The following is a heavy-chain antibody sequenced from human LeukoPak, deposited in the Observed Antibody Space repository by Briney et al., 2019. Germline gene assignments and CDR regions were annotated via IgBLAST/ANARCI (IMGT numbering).Heavy chain of an antibody. Sequence: GGSLRLSCAASGFIFNSYEMNWVRQAPGKGLEWVSFISYSGNSVYYADSVKGRFTISRDNAKNLLYLQMNSLRAEDTAVYYCARDSPPDYWGQGTLVTVSS. CDR2: ISYSGNSV. CDR3: ARDSPPDY. CDR1: GFIFNSYE. V-gene: IGHV3-48*03. J-gene: IGHJ4*02.